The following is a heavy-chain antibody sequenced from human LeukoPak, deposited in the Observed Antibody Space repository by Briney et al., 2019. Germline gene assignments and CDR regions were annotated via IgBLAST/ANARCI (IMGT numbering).Heavy chain of an antibody. CDR2: ISGFNT. J-gene: IGHJ4*02. CDR1: GFAFSNYA. CDR3: AKDVCTSPRCLLYFDY. V-gene: IGHV3-23*01. Sequence: GGSLRLSCTTSGFAFSNYAMNWVRQAPGKGAEWGSGISGFNTDYAYSVKGRFTIFRDNSKNVLYLQMDRLRAEDTAVYSCAKDVCTSPRCLLYFDYWGQGTLVTVSS. D-gene: IGHD2-8*01.